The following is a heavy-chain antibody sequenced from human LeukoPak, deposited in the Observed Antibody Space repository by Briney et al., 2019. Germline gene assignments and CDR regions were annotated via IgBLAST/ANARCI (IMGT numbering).Heavy chain of an antibody. CDR2: IIPIFGTA. J-gene: IGHJ4*02. D-gene: IGHD5-24*01. CDR1: GGTFSSYA. CDR3: ARGAPGPTRDGYNADY. Sequence: ASVKVSCKASGGTFSSYAISWVRQAPGQGLEWMGGIIPIFGTANYAQKFQGRVTITTDESTSTAYMGLSSLRSEDTAVYYCARGAPGPTRDGYNADYWGQGTLVTVSS. V-gene: IGHV1-69*05.